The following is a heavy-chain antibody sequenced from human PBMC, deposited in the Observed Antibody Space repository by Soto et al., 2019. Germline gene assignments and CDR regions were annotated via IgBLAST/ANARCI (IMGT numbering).Heavy chain of an antibody. CDR3: ARGRGFGYGIDY. V-gene: IGHV4-30-4*01. J-gene: IGHJ4*02. D-gene: IGHD5-18*01. CDR2: IKNSGNP. Sequence: QVQLQESGPGLVKPSQTLSLTCNVSGGSISTGDHYWSWIRQPPGKGPEWIGHIKNSGNPYYSPSLKSRVTVSGDTSRNQFSLKLSSVTAADTAVYFCARGRGFGYGIDYWGQGNLVSVSS. CDR1: GGSISTGDHY.